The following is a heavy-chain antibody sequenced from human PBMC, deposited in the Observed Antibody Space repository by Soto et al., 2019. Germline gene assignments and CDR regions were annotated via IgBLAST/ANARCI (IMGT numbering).Heavy chain of an antibody. Sequence: GASVKVSCKASGYTFTSYAMHWVRQAPGQRLEWMGWINAGNGNTKYSQKFQGRVTITRDTSASTAYMELSSLRSEDTAVYYCARVLGATRVNWFDPWGQGTLVTVSS. V-gene: IGHV1-3*01. D-gene: IGHD1-26*01. CDR1: GYTFTSYA. CDR3: ARVLGATRVNWFDP. CDR2: INAGNGNT. J-gene: IGHJ5*02.